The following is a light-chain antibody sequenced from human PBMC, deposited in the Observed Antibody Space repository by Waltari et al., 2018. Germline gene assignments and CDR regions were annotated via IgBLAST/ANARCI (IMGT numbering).Light chain of an antibody. CDR3: QQRANWPPLT. V-gene: IGKV3-11*01. CDR1: QSVSTF. CDR2: HAS. Sequence: EIVLTQSPATLSLSPGERATLSCRASQSVSTFLAWYQQKPGQAPRLLIYHASNRATGIPARFSGSGSGTDFTLTISSLEPGDFAVYYCQQRANWPPLTFGGGTKVEIK. J-gene: IGKJ4*01.